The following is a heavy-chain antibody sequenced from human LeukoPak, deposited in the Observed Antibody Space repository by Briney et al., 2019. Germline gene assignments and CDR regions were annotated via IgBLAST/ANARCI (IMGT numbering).Heavy chain of an antibody. V-gene: IGHV3-7*03. D-gene: IGHD2-15*01. CDR3: AKVTVTMAATGDY. CDR1: GFTFGSYW. Sequence: PGGSLRLSCAASGFTFGSYWMSWVRQAPGKGLEWVANIEQDGSEKYYVDSVKGRFTISRDNAKNSLYLQMNSLRAEDTAIYYCAKVTVTMAATGDYWGQGILVTVSS. J-gene: IGHJ4*02. CDR2: IEQDGSEK.